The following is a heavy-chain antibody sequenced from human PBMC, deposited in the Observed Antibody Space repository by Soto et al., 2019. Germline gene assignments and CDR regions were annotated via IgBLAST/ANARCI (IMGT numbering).Heavy chain of an antibody. J-gene: IGHJ4*02. CDR2: IYYSGTT. CDR1: GGSISNYC. Sequence: SETLPLTCTVSGGSISNYCWSWIRQPPGKGLEWIGYIYYSGTTYYNPSLKSRVTISEDTSKNQFSLKLTSVTAADTAVYYCARGYSTIWYRVDYWGQGTLVTVSS. CDR3: ARGYSTIWYRVDY. V-gene: IGHV4-59*01. D-gene: IGHD2-2*01.